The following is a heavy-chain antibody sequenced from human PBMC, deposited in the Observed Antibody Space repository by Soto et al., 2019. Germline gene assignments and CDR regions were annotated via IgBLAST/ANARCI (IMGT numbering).Heavy chain of an antibody. J-gene: IGHJ4*02. V-gene: IGHV4-4*02. CDR3: TRGGDPYKSGH. CDR2: IHYSGST. Sequence: SQTLSLTCTVAGGSISGSNWWSWFRQPPGKGLEWIGFIHYSGSTNYNPSLKGRVTMSVDTSRNQFSLKLTSVNTADTAIYYCTRGGDPYKSGHWGQGTLVNVSS. D-gene: IGHD2-21*01. CDR1: GGSISGSNW.